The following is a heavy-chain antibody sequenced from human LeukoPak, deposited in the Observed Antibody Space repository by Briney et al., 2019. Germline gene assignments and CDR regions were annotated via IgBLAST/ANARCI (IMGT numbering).Heavy chain of an antibody. CDR2: INPNSGGT. V-gene: IGHV1-2*02. J-gene: IGHJ3*02. D-gene: IGHD6-19*01. Sequence: ASVKVSCKASGYTFTGYYMHWVRQAPGQGLEWMGWINPNSGGTNYAQKFQGRVTMTRDTSISTAYMELSSLRSEDTAVYYCARSSGWYLFGRDAFDIWGQGTMVTVSS. CDR3: ARSSGWYLFGRDAFDI. CDR1: GYTFTGYY.